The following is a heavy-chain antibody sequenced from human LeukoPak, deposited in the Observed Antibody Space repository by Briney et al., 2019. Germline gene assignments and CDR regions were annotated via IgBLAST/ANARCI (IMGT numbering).Heavy chain of an antibody. V-gene: IGHV3-7*01. CDR2: IKQDGSEK. CDR3: ARGVWAPFDS. Sequence: GGSLRLSCAASGFSLSNYWMNWVRQAPGKGLEWVANIKQDGSEKNYVDSVKGRLSISRDNAKNSLILQMNSLRDEDTAVYYCARGVWAPFDSWGQGTLVSVSS. J-gene: IGHJ4*02. CDR1: GFSLSNYW. D-gene: IGHD7-27*01.